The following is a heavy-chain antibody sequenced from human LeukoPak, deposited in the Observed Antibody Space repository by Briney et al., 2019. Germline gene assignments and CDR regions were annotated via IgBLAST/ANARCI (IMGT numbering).Heavy chain of an antibody. Sequence: GGSLRLSCAASGFTFSSYAMSWVRQAPGKGLEWVSAISGSGGSTYYADSVKGRFTISRDNSKNTLHLQMNSLRAEDTAVYYCAKAPDIVVVPARFDYWGQGTLVTVSS. CDR2: ISGSGGST. V-gene: IGHV3-23*01. D-gene: IGHD2-2*01. J-gene: IGHJ4*02. CDR3: AKAPDIVVVPARFDY. CDR1: GFTFSSYA.